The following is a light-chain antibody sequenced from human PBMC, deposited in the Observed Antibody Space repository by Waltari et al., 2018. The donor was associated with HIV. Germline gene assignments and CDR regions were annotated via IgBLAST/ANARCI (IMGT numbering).Light chain of an antibody. J-gene: IGLJ1*01. CDR3: KSSTSRSTPCV. CDR2: DVS. CDR1: DSDLCGHNP. V-gene: IGLV2-14*03. Sequence: QSALTQPASVSGSPGQSITISCPGTDSDLCGHNPVAWYQQHPGKAPKLIIYDVSNRPSGVSNRFSGSKSGNTASLTISGLQAEDEADYYCKSSTSRSTPCVFGSGTKVTVL.